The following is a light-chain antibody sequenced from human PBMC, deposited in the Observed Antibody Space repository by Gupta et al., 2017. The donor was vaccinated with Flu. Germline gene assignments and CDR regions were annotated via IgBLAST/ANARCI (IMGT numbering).Light chain of an antibody. Sequence: GERATLSCRASESSGSNLAWYQLKPGQAPRLLFYCGSTRATGVPATFSGSGSGTDFTLTISSLQSEDVAVYYCQQSNKWPQTFGQGTKVEIK. CDR2: CGS. V-gene: IGKV3-15*01. J-gene: IGKJ1*01. CDR3: QQSNKWPQT. CDR1: ESSGSN.